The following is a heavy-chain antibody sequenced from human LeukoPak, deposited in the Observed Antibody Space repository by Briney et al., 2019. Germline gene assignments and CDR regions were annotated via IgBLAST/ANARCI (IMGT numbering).Heavy chain of an antibody. D-gene: IGHD3-10*01. Sequence: GGSLRLSCAASGFTFSSYGMNWVRQAPGKGLEWVSSISSSSSYIYYADSVKGRFTISRDNAKNSLYLQMNSLRAEDTAVYYCAKDFGYLDAFDIWGQGTMVTVSS. CDR1: GFTFSSYG. J-gene: IGHJ3*02. CDR3: AKDFGYLDAFDI. V-gene: IGHV3-21*01. CDR2: ISSSSSYI.